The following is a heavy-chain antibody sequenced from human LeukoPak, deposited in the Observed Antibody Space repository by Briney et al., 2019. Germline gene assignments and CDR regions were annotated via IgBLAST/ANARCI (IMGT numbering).Heavy chain of an antibody. D-gene: IGHD3-3*01. CDR2: IYYSGST. Sequence: SETLSLTCTVSCGSISSSSYYWGWIRQPPGKGLEWIGSIYYSGSTYYNPSLKSRVTISVDTSKNQFSLKLSSVTAADQAVYYCARQNYDFWSGYCFDYWGQGTLVTVSS. J-gene: IGHJ4*02. CDR3: ARQNYDFWSGYCFDY. CDR1: CGSISSSSYY. V-gene: IGHV4-39*01.